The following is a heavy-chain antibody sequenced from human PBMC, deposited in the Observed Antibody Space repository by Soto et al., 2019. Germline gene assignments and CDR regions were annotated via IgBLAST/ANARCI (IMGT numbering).Heavy chain of an antibody. CDR1: GGSISSGGYS. CDR2: IYHSGST. CDR3: ARAEGPY. Sequence: PSETLSLTCAVSGGSISSGGYSWSWVRQPPGKGLEWIGYIYHSGSTYYNPSLKSRVTISVDRSKNQFSLKLSSVTAADTAVYYCARAEGPYWAQGTLVTVSS. V-gene: IGHV4-30-2*01. J-gene: IGHJ4*02.